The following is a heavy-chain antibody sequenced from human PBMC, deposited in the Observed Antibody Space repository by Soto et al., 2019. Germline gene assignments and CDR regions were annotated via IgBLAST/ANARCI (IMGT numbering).Heavy chain of an antibody. J-gene: IGHJ6*02. V-gene: IGHV3-23*01. CDR1: GFTFSSYA. CDR2: ISGSGGST. D-gene: IGHD6-19*01. Sequence: PGGSLRLSCAASGFTFSSYAMSWVRQAPGKGLEWVSAISGSGGSTYYADSVKGRFTISRDNSKNTLCLQMNSLRAEDTAVYYCAKVGSSGPYYSYGMDVWGQGTTVTVSS. CDR3: AKVGSSGPYYSYGMDV.